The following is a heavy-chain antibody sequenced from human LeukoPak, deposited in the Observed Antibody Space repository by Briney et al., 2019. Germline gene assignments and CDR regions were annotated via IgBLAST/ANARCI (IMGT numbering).Heavy chain of an antibody. CDR1: GFTFSNYA. V-gene: IGHV3-23*01. Sequence: GGSLRLSCAASGFTFSNYAMSWVRQAPGKGLEWVSTISGSGGSTYYADSVKGQFTISRDNSKNTLYLQMNSLRAEDTAVYYCARLKLLWSNYFDYWGQGTLVTVSS. J-gene: IGHJ4*02. CDR2: ISGSGGST. D-gene: IGHD2-2*01. CDR3: ARLKLLWSNYFDY.